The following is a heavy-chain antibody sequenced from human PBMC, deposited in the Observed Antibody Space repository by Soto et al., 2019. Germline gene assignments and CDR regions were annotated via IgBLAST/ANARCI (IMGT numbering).Heavy chain of an antibody. CDR2: ISWNRGSI. J-gene: IGHJ4*02. V-gene: IGHV3-9*01. D-gene: IGHD6-19*01. CDR1: GFTFDDYA. CDR3: AKDHKGYSSGWYPDY. Sequence: EVQLVESGGGLVQPGRSLRLSCAASGFTFDDYAMHWVRQAPGKGLEWVSGISWNRGSIGYADSVKGRFTISRDNAKNSLYLQMNSLRAEDTALYYCAKDHKGYSSGWYPDYWGQGTLVTVSS.